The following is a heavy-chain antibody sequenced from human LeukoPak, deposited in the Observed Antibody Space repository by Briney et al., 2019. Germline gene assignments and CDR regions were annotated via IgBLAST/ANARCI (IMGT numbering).Heavy chain of an antibody. V-gene: IGHV4-38-2*01. CDR1: GYSISSGYY. CDR3: ARVNYGPIDY. Sequence: SETLSLTCAVSGYSISSGYYWGWIRQPPGKGLEWIGSIYYSGSAYYNPSLKSRVTISVDTSKNQFSLKLGSVTAADTAVYYCARVNYGPIDYWGQGTLVTVSS. J-gene: IGHJ4*02. D-gene: IGHD4/OR15-4a*01. CDR2: IYYSGSA.